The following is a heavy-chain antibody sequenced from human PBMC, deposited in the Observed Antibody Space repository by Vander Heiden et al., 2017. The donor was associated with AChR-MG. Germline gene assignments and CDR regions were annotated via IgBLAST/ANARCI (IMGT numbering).Heavy chain of an antibody. V-gene: IGHV3-21*01. CDR2: SSSSSSYI. J-gene: IGHJ3*02. CDR3: ARDGQRGRGAFVS. Sequence: EVQLVESGGGLVKPGGSLRLSCPALGFTFSSYSMNWVSQAPGKGLDWVSSSSSSSSYIYYADSVKGRFTISRDNAKNSLYLQMNSLRAEDTAVYYCARDGQRGRGAFVSWGKGTMVTGSS. CDR1: GFTFSSYS. D-gene: IGHD3-10*01.